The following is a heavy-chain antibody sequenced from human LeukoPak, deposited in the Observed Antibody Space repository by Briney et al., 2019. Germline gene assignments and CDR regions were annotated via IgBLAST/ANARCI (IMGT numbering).Heavy chain of an antibody. V-gene: IGHV3-23*01. Sequence: GGSLRLSCAASGFTFSNYGMCWVRQAPGKGLEWVATINGNGVNTYYADSVKGRFTISRDNSKNTLYLQMSSLRAEDSAIYHCAKAYWDTAMNPSDYWGQGTLVTVSS. CDR3: AKAYWDTAMNPSDY. CDR1: GFTFSNYG. J-gene: IGHJ4*02. CDR2: INGNGVNT. D-gene: IGHD5-18*01.